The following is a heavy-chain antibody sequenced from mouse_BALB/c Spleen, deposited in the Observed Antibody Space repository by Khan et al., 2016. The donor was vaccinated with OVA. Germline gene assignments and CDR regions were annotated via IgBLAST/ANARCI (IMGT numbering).Heavy chain of an antibody. D-gene: IGHD2-10*01. Sequence: QMQLEESGPGLVAPSQSLSITCTISGFSLTNYGVHWVRQPPGKGLEWLVVIWHDGSTTYNSALKSRLTISKDNSKSQVFLQMNSLQTDDTAMYFCARQPYYHYNVMDYWGQGTSVTVSS. CDR1: GFSLTNYG. J-gene: IGHJ4*01. V-gene: IGHV2-6-1*01. CDR2: IWHDGST. CDR3: ARQPYYHYNVMDY.